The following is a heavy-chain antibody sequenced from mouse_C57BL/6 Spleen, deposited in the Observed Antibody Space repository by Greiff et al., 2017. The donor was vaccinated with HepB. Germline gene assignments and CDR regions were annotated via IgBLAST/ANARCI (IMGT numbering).Heavy chain of an antibody. D-gene: IGHD1-1*02. V-gene: IGHV1-74*01. J-gene: IGHJ1*03. CDR1: GYTFTSYW. CDR3: AIGTISWYFDV. Sequence: QVQLKQPGAELVKPGASVKVSCKASGYTFTSYWMHWVKQRPGQGLEWIGRIHPSDSDTNYNQKFKGKATLTVDKSSSTAYMQLSSLTSEDSAVYYCAIGTISWYFDVWGTGTTVTVSS. CDR2: IHPSDSDT.